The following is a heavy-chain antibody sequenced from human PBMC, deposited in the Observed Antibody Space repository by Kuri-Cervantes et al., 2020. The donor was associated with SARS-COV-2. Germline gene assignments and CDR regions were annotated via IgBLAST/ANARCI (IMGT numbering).Heavy chain of an antibody. CDR3: ARGVGAAVAGTLITIYYYYGMDV. V-gene: IGHV4-34*01. J-gene: IGHJ6*02. CDR1: GFTFSNAW. CDR2: INHSGST. D-gene: IGHD6-19*01. Sequence: ESLKISCAASGFTFSNAWMNWVRQAPGKGLEWIGEINHSGSTNYNPSLKSRVTISVDTSKNQFSLKLSSVTAADTAVYYCARGVGAAVAGTLITIYYYYGMDVWGQGTTVTVSS.